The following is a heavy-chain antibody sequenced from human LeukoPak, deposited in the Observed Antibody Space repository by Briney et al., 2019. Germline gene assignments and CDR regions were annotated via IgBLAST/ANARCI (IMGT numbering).Heavy chain of an antibody. CDR2: IYYSGST. D-gene: IGHD1-26*01. Sequence: PETLSLTCTVSGGSISSSSYYWGWIRQPPGKGLEWIGTIYYSGSTYYNPSLKSRVTISVDTSKNQFSLKLSTVTAADTAVYYCARHGIVGAAYYGMDVWGQGTTVTVSS. CDR1: GGSISSSSYY. CDR3: ARHGIVGAAYYGMDV. V-gene: IGHV4-39*01. J-gene: IGHJ6*02.